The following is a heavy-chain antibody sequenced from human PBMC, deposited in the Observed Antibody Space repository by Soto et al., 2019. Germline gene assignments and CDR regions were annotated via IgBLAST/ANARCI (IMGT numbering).Heavy chain of an antibody. V-gene: IGHV3-73*02. D-gene: IGHD2-21*01. CDR1: GFTFSDSA. CDR3: VRYSRTLGWFFDL. Sequence: EVQLVESGGGLVQPGGSRKLSCAASGFTFSDSAMHWVRQASGEGLEWLGRIRSKGNNYATEYGASLKGRFTISRDDSKKTTYLQMSNLNTEDTAVYYCVRYSRTLGWFFDLWGRGTLVTVSS. CDR2: IRSKGNNYAT. J-gene: IGHJ2*01.